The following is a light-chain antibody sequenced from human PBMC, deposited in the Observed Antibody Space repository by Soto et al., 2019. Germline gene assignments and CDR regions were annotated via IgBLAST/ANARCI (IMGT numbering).Light chain of an antibody. V-gene: IGKV3-20*01. J-gene: IGKJ5*01. CDR2: GAS. CDR3: QQYGSSPPIT. Sequence: IVLTQSPGTLSLSPGERATLSCRASQSVSSSYLAWYQHKPGQAPRLLIYGASSRATGIPDRFSGSGSGTDFTLTICRLESEDFAVYYCQQYGSSPPITFGQGTRLEIK. CDR1: QSVSSSY.